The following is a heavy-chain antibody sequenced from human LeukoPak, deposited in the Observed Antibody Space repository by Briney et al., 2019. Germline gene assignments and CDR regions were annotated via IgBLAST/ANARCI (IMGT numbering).Heavy chain of an antibody. D-gene: IGHD2-15*01. J-gene: IGHJ4*02. V-gene: IGHV1-69*04. CDR1: GGTFSSYA. CDR2: IIPIFGIA. Sequence: PRASVKVSCKASGGTFSSYAISWVRQAPGQGLEWMGRIIPIFGIANYAQKFQGRVTITADKSTSTAYMEPSSLRSEDTAVYYCARVATDRYCSGGSCYSDYWGQGTLVTVSS. CDR3: ARVATDRYCSGGSCYSDY.